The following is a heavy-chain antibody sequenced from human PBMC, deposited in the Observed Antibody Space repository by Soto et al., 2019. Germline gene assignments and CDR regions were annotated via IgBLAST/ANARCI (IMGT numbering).Heavy chain of an antibody. J-gene: IGHJ4*02. CDR3: AKSAPMDAGDKYYYDF. V-gene: IGHV1-69*01. Sequence: VKVSCKASGGTFSTFGISWVRQAPGQGLEWMGGIIPFFGTARYSQKFEDRIAITADESTNTVYMDLRSLTSEDTAIYYCAKSAPMDAGDKYYYDFWGQGALVTVSS. CDR1: GGTFSTFG. CDR2: IIPFFGTA. D-gene: IGHD4-17*01.